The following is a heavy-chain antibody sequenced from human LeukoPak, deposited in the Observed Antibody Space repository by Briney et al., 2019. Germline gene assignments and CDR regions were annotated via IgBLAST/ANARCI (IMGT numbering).Heavy chain of an antibody. Sequence: SETLSLTCTVSGGSISGYYWSWIGQPPGKGLEWLGFISYSGSTSYNPSLKSRVTISVDTSKNQFSLNLRSVTAADTAVYYCARRDSSGWYYFDYWGQGTLVTVSS. D-gene: IGHD6-19*01. V-gene: IGHV4-59*01. J-gene: IGHJ4*02. CDR2: ISYSGST. CDR3: ARRDSSGWYYFDY. CDR1: GGSISGYY.